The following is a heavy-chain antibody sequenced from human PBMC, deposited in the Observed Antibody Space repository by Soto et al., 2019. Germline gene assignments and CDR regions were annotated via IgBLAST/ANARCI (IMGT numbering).Heavy chain of an antibody. CDR2: ISGSGGST. CDR3: ARSSSSLKGSWFDP. Sequence: GGSLRLACASSGFTFISYAMSWVRQAPGKGLEWVSAISGSGGSTYYADSVKGRFTISRDNSKNTLYLQMNSLRAEDTAVYYCARSSSSLKGSWFDPWGQGTLVTVSS. J-gene: IGHJ5*02. V-gene: IGHV3-23*01. CDR1: GFTFISYA. D-gene: IGHD6-13*01.